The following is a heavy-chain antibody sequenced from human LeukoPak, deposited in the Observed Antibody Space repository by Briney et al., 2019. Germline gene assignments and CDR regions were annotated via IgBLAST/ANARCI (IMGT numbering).Heavy chain of an antibody. V-gene: IGHV5-51*01. J-gene: IGHJ4*02. CDR3: ARRETGPYFDY. Sequence: GASLKISCKGSGYSFTSYWIGWVRQLPGKGLECMGIIYPGDSDTRYSPSFQGQVTISADRSISTAYLQWSSLKASDTAMYYCARRETGPYFDYWGQGTLVTVSS. D-gene: IGHD1-1*01. CDR2: IYPGDSDT. CDR1: GYSFTSYW.